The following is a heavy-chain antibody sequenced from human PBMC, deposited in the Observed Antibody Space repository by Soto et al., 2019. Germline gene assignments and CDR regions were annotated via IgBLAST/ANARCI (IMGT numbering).Heavy chain of an antibody. Sequence: SVKVSCKASGGTFSSYAISWVRQAPGQGLEWMGGIIPIFGTANYAQKFQGRVTITADGSTSTAYMELSSLSSEDTAVQYCAAQSMVTAIFYYXGQGTRVSVSS. D-gene: IGHD2-21*02. CDR3: AAQSMVTAIFYY. CDR2: IIPIFGTA. CDR1: GGTFSSYA. J-gene: IGHJ4*02. V-gene: IGHV1-69*13.